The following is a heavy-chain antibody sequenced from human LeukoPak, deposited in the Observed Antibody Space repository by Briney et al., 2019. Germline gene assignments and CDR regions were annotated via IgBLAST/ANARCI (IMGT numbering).Heavy chain of an antibody. J-gene: IGHJ4*02. CDR2: IYTSGST. D-gene: IGHD3-22*01. CDR3: ARDYYDSSGYQSGFDY. CDR1: GGSIGSYY. Sequence: SETLSLTCTVSGGSIGSYYWSWIRQPAGKRLEWIGRIYTSGSTNYNPSLKSRVTMSVDTSKNQFSLKLSSVTAADTAVYYCARDYYDSSGYQSGFDYWGQGTLVTVSS. V-gene: IGHV4-4*07.